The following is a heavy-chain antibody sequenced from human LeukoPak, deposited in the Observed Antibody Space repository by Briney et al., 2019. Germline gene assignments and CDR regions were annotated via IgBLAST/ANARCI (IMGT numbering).Heavy chain of an antibody. CDR2: IYPGDSET. CDR1: GNSFNSYW. D-gene: IGHD3-22*01. J-gene: IGHJ4*02. Sequence: GESLKISCKGFGNSFNSYWIGWVRQMPGKGLEWMGIIYPGDSETRYSPSFQGQVTISADKSISTAYLQWSSLKASDTAMYYCAIPISSGYDYDYWGQGTLVTVSS. V-gene: IGHV5-51*01. CDR3: AIPISSGYDYDY.